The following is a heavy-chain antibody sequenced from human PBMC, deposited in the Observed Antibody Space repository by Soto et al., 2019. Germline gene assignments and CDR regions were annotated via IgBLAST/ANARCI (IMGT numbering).Heavy chain of an antibody. J-gene: IGHJ4*02. CDR3: ARQPGYYDILTGYSTYYFDY. CDR2: IYYRGNT. CDR1: GVSINSNYF. Sequence: SETLSLTCAVSGVSINSNYFWGWIRQPPGRGLEWVGYIYYRGNTNYNPSLKSRVTISVDTSKNQFSLKLSSVTAADTAVYYCARQPGYYDILTGYSTYYFDYWGQGTPVTVSS. V-gene: IGHV4-59*08. D-gene: IGHD3-9*01.